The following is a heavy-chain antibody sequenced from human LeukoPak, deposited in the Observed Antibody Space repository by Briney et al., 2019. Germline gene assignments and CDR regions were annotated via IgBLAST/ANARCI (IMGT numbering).Heavy chain of an antibody. CDR2: ISYDGSNK. V-gene: IGHV3-30*18. J-gene: IGHJ6*02. Sequence: GSLRLSCAASGFTFSSYGMHWVRQAPGKGLEWVAVISYDGSNKYYADSVKGRFTISRDNSKNTLYLQMNSLRAEDTAVYYCAKGIAAAGTGYPGDYYYYYYGMDVWGQGTTVTVSS. D-gene: IGHD6-13*01. CDR3: AKGIAAAGTGYPGDYYYYYYGMDV. CDR1: GFTFSSYG.